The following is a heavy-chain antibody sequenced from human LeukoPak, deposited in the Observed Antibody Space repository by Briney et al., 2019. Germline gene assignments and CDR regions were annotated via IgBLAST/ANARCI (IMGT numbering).Heavy chain of an antibody. CDR1: GFTFSSYS. D-gene: IGHD4-17*01. CDR2: ISSSSSYI. V-gene: IGHV3-21*01. Sequence: GGSLRLSXAASGFTFSSYSMNWVRQAPGKGLEWVSSISSSSSYIYYADSVKGRFTISRDNAKNSLYLQMNSLRAEDTAVYYCARGTVTTFPFDYWGQGTLVTVSS. CDR3: ARGTVTTFPFDY. J-gene: IGHJ4*02.